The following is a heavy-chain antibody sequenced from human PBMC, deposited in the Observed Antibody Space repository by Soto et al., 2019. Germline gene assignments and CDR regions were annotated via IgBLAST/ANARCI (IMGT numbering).Heavy chain of an antibody. Sequence: QVQLQESGPGPVKPSQTLSLTCTVSGGSISSGGYYWSWIRQHPGKGLEWIGYIYYSGSTYYNPSLKSRVTRSVDTSKNQFSLKLSSVTAADTAVYYCATYGSGTYKPTTFDYWGQGTLVTVSS. D-gene: IGHD3-10*01. CDR2: IYYSGST. V-gene: IGHV4-31*03. CDR1: GGSISSGGYY. CDR3: ATYGSGTYKPTTFDY. J-gene: IGHJ4*02.